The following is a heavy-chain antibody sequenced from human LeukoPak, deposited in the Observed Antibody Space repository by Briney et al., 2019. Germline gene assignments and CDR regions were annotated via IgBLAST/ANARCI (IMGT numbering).Heavy chain of an antibody. CDR2: IYHSGST. V-gene: IGHV4-38-2*01. Sequence: SETLSLTCAVSGYSISSGYYWGWIRQPPGKGLEWIGSIYHSGSTYYNPSLKSRVTISVDTSKNQFSLKLSSVTAADTAVYYCARKPNAPYYYYYMDVSGKGTTVTVSS. J-gene: IGHJ6*03. D-gene: IGHD1-14*01. CDR3: ARKPNAPYYYYYMDV. CDR1: GYSISSGYY.